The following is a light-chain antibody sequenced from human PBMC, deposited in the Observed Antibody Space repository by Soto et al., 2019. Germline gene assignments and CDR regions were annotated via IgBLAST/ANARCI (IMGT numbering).Light chain of an antibody. Sequence: DIQMTQSPSTLSASVGDRVTITCRASQSISYSLAWYQQKPGKAPKLLIYEASSLKSGVPSRFSGSRSGTEYTRTISSRQPYDFATYYCQQYNGYWTFGQGTKVEIK. J-gene: IGKJ1*01. CDR1: QSISYS. V-gene: IGKV1-5*03. CDR3: QQYNGYWT. CDR2: EAS.